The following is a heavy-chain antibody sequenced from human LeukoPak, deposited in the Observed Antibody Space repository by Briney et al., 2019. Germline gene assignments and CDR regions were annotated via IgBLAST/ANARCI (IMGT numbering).Heavy chain of an antibody. V-gene: IGHV7-4-1*02. Sequence: ASVKVSCKASGYTFTSYAINWVRQAPGQGLEWMGWINTDTGIPTYAQGFTGRFVFSLDISVSTAYLQISSLKADDTAVYYCARDIHWGQGTLVTVSS. CDR1: GYTFTSYA. J-gene: IGHJ4*02. CDR2: INTDTGIP. CDR3: ARDIH.